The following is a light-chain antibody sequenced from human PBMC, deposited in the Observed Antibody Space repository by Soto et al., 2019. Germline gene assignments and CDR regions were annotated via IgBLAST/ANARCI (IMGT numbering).Light chain of an antibody. CDR3: MQGRYWAT. CDR1: QSLEYSEGRTF. V-gene: IGKV2-30*01. J-gene: IGKJ2*01. CDR2: KVS. Sequence: EVVMTQSPLSLSVTLGQPASISCTSTQSLEYSEGRTFLNWFQQRPGQSPRRLLYKVSNRDSGVPDRFSGSGSGTNFTLKISRVEAEDVGVYFCMQGRYWATFGQGTKLEIK.